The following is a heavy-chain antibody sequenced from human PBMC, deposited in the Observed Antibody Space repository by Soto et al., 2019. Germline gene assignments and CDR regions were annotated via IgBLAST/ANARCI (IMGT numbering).Heavy chain of an antibody. CDR1: GFSFGDSA. J-gene: IGHJ5*02. Sequence: GGSLRLSCAASGFSFGDSAMSWVRQAPGKGLEWVSAISGSGGGTYYADSVKGRFTISRDNSKNTLYLQMNSLRAEDTAIYYCAKDREWLVSPAINHWFDPWGQGTLVTVYS. CDR3: AKDREWLVSPAINHWFDP. V-gene: IGHV3-23*01. D-gene: IGHD6-19*01. CDR2: ISGSGGGT.